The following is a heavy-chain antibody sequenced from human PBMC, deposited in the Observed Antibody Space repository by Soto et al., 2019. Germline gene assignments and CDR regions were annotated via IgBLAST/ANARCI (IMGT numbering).Heavy chain of an antibody. J-gene: IGHJ6*03. CDR1: GFTFSNSA. V-gene: IGHV1-58*02. CDR2: IVVGSGNT. D-gene: IGHD3-3*01. Sequence: QMQLEQSGPEAKKPGTSVKVSCKASGFTFSNSAIQWVRQTRGQRLEWIGWIVVGSGNTNYARELHGRVTITRDMSTRAPYTELSRLISEDTAIYYCAARSGYYTSYSYMDVWGEATTVTVSS. CDR3: AARSGYYTSYSYMDV.